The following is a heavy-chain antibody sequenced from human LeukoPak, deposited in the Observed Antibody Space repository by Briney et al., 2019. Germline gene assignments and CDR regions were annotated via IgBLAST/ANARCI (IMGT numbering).Heavy chain of an antibody. V-gene: IGHV3-15*01. J-gene: IGHJ4*02. CDR1: RFTFSSSA. CDR3: TTDLDAPFDY. Sequence: PGGSLRLSCAASRFTFSSSAMSWVRQAPGKGLEWVGRIKSKTDGGTTDYAAPVKGRFTISRDDSKNTLYLQMNSLKTEDTAVYYCTTDLDAPFDYWGQGTLVTVSS. CDR2: IKSKTDGGTT. D-gene: IGHD1-1*01.